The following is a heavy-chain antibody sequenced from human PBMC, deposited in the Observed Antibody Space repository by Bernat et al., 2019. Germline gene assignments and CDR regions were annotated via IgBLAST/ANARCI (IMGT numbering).Heavy chain of an antibody. Sequence: EVYLLESGGGLVQPGGSLRLSCAASGFTFRSYAMNWVRQAPGKGLEWVSAISGSGGSTYYADSVKGRFTISRDNSKNTLYLQMNSLRAEDTAVYSCAKDRHSVTTRSLDYWGQGTLVTVSS. CDR2: ISGSGGST. V-gene: IGHV3-23*01. CDR3: AKDRHSVTTRSLDY. D-gene: IGHD4-11*01. J-gene: IGHJ4*02. CDR1: GFTFRSYA.